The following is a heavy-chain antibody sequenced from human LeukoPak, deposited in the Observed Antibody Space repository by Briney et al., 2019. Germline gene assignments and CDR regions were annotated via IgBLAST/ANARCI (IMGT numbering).Heavy chain of an antibody. J-gene: IGHJ4*02. CDR2: ISSTGGTS. CDR1: GFTFSSFP. CDR3: ARVMSGSGSKYFDY. Sequence: GGSLRLSCAASGFTFSSFPMHWVRQVPGKGLEYVSAISSTGGTSYYADSVKDRFTISRGNSKNTLYLQMGSLRAEDMAVYYCARVMSGSGSKYFDYWGQGTLVTVSS. D-gene: IGHD3-10*01. V-gene: IGHV3-64*02.